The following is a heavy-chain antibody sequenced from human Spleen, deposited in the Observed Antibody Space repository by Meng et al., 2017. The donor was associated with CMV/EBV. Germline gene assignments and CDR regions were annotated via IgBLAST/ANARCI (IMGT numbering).Heavy chain of an antibody. V-gene: IGHV3-23*01. CDR1: GFNFGFYA. D-gene: IGHD6-19*01. CDR3: TKEPGSSGWYRFDF. CDR2: ISGSGGST. Sequence: GESLKISCAASGFNFGFYAMAWVRQAPGKGLEWVSSISGSGGSTYYADSVNGRFTISRDNSNNTVYLQMSSLRAEDTAIYYCTKEPGSSGWYRFDFWGQGTLVTVSS. J-gene: IGHJ4*02.